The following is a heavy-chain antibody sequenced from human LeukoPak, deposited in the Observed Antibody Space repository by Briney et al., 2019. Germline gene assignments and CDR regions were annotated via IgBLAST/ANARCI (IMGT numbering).Heavy chain of an antibody. D-gene: IGHD2-2*02. J-gene: IGHJ4*02. CDR3: ARVGHCSSTSCYTAVDY. Sequence: GASVKVSCKASGYTFTSYAMNWVRQAPGQGLEWMGWINTNTGNPTYAQGFTGRFVFSLDTSVSTAYLQISSLKAEDTAVYYCARVGHCSSTSCYTAVDYWGQGTLVTVSS. V-gene: IGHV7-4-1*02. CDR2: INTNTGNP. CDR1: GYTFTSYA.